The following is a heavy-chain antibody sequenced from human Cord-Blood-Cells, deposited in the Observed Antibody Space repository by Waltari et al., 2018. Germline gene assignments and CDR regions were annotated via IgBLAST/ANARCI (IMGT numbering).Heavy chain of an antibody. CDR1: GFAVSSNY. Sequence: EVQLVESGGGLIQSGGYLRLSCAASGFAVSSNYMRWVRQAPGKGLEWVSVIYSGGSTYYADSVKGRFTISRDNSKNTLYLQMNSLRAEDTAVYYCARSFRFLEWLGWFDPWGQGTLVTVSS. D-gene: IGHD3-3*01. V-gene: IGHV3-53*01. J-gene: IGHJ5*02. CDR2: IYSGGST. CDR3: ARSFRFLEWLGWFDP.